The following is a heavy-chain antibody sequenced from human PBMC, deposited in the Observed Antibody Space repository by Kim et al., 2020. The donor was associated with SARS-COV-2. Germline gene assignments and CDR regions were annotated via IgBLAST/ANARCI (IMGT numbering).Heavy chain of an antibody. J-gene: IGHJ6*02. CDR3: AKFRLLWFGASLDV. Sequence: EAVKGRFTISRENSKNTLYRQMNSLRAEDTAVYYCAKFRLLWFGASLDVWGQGTTVTVSS. D-gene: IGHD3-10*01. V-gene: IGHV3-23*01.